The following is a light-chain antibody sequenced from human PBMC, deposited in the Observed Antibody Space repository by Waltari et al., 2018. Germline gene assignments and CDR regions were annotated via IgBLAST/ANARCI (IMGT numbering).Light chain of an antibody. CDR3: QSYDRSLSVV. Sequence: WYQQFPGTVPKLLLSGNNNRPSGVPDRFSASKTGTSASLAITGLQAEDEADYYCQSYDRSLSVVFGGGTKLTVL. J-gene: IGLJ2*01. V-gene: IGLV1-40*01. CDR2: GNN.